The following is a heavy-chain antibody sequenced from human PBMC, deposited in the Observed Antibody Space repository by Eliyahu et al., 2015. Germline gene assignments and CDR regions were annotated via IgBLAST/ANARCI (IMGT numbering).Heavy chain of an antibody. V-gene: IGHV3-30*18. Sequence: QVQLVESGGGVVQPGRSLRLSCAXSGFTFXXYGMHWVRQAPGKGLEWVAVISYDGSNKYYADSVKGRFTISRDNSKNTLYLQMNSLRAEDTAVYYCAKDEQQLVLLYYFDYWGQGTLVTVSS. CDR1: GFTFXXYG. D-gene: IGHD6-13*01. CDR3: AKDEQQLVLLYYFDY. CDR2: ISYDGSNK. J-gene: IGHJ4*02.